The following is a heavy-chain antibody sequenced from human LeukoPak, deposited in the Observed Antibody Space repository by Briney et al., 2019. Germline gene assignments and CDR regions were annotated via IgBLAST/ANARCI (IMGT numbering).Heavy chain of an antibody. CDR3: ARAYCGGDSSLLYYFDY. J-gene: IGHJ4*02. D-gene: IGHD2-21*02. V-gene: IGHV3-7*04. CDR1: GFTFSNYW. CDR2: IDQHGTEE. Sequence: GGSLRLSCAASGFTFSNYWMNWFRQAPGKGLEWVANIDQHGTEENYVDSVEGRFTISRDNADNSLYLHMNSLRAEDTAVYYCARAYCGGDSSLLYYFDYWGQGTLVTVSS.